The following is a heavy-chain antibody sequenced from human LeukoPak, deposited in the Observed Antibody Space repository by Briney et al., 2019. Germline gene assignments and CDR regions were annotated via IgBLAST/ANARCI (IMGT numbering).Heavy chain of an antibody. V-gene: IGHV1-2*02. CDR3: AIERRGIDRAFDI. CDR1: GYTFTDYY. CDR2: INLNSRGT. J-gene: IGHJ3*02. Sequence: GASVTVSYKASGYTFTDYYMQWVRQAPGQGREGMGWINLNSRGTNYAQKFQGRVTMTRDTFISTAYMELNRLRSDYTAVYYCAIERRGIDRAFDIWGQGTMVTVSS. D-gene: IGHD2/OR15-2a*01.